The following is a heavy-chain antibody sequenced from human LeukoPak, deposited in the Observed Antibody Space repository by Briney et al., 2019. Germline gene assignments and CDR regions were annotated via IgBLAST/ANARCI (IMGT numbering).Heavy chain of an antibody. D-gene: IGHD1-26*01. CDR2: IKQDRGEK. J-gene: IGHJ4*02. CDR3: ARLGGSYYTY. Sequence: PGGSLRLSCVASGFAFSSYWMSWVRQAPGKGLEWVANIKQDRGEKYYVDSVKGRFTISRDNAKNSLFLQMNSLRVEDTAVYYCARLGGSYYTYWGQGTLITVSS. CDR1: GFAFSSYW. V-gene: IGHV3-7*01.